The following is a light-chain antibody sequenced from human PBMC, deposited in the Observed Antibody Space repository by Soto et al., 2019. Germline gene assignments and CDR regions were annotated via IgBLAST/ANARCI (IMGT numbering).Light chain of an antibody. J-gene: IGKJ1*01. Sequence: IMLTQSPGTLSLSPGERATLSCRASQSFSSNSLAWYQQQPGQAPRLLIYGASSRATGIPDRFSGSGSGTDFTLTISRLEPEDFAVYYCHQYDSSPQTFDQGTKVEIK. V-gene: IGKV3-20*01. CDR3: HQYDSSPQT. CDR2: GAS. CDR1: QSFSSNS.